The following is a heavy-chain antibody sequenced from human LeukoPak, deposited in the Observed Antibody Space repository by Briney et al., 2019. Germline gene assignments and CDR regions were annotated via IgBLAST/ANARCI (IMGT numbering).Heavy chain of an antibody. CDR3: ARDGYSGSYPTY. D-gene: IGHD1-26*01. CDR1: GYTFTGYY. CDR2: INPNSGGT. Sequence: ASVKVSCKASGYTFTGYYMHWVRQAPGQGLEWMGWINPNSGGTNYAQKFQGRVTVTRDTSISTAYMELSRLRSDDTAVYYCARDGYSGSYPTYWGQGTLVTVSS. V-gene: IGHV1-2*02. J-gene: IGHJ4*02.